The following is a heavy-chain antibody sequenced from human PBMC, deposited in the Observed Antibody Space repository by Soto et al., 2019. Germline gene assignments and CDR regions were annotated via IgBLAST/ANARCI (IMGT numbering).Heavy chain of an antibody. J-gene: IGHJ6*02. Sequence: QVQLQESGPGLVKPSETLSLTCTVSGDSLSSYYWSWIRQPPGKGLEWIGYIYYSGSTNYNPSLESRVTIFLDTSKNQVSLKVSSLTAADTAVYFCARGRLEGRGQHSFYYYGLDVWGQGTTVTVSS. CDR1: GDSLSSYY. V-gene: IGHV4-59*01. CDR3: ARGRLEGRGQHSFYYYGLDV. CDR2: IYYSGST. D-gene: IGHD1-1*01.